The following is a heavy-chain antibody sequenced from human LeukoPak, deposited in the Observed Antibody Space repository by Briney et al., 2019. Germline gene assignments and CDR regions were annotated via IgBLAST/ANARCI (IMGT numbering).Heavy chain of an antibody. J-gene: IGHJ1*01. Sequence: ASETLSLTCTVSGGSISSYYWSWIRQPPGKGLEWIGYIYYSGTTNYNPSLKSRVTISVDTSKNQFSLKLSSVTAADTAVYYCAREDYCSGGSCYSGYFQHWGLGTLVTVSS. CDR1: GGSISSYY. CDR3: AREDYCSGGSCYSGYFQH. D-gene: IGHD2-15*01. CDR2: IYYSGTT. V-gene: IGHV4-59*01.